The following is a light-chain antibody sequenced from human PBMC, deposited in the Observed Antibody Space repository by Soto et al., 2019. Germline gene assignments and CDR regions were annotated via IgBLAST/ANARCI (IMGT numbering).Light chain of an antibody. CDR1: QTVASSY. CDR3: QQYGSSRT. CDR2: GAS. J-gene: IGKJ1*01. Sequence: EIVLTQSPGTLSLSPGERATLSCRASQTVASSYLAWYRQKPGQAPRPLIYGASSRAAGIPDRFSGSGSGTDFTLTISRLEPEDFAVYYCQQYGSSRTFGQGTKVEIK. V-gene: IGKV3-20*01.